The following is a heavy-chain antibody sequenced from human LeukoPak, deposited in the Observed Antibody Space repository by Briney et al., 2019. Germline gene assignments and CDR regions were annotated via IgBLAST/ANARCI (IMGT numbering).Heavy chain of an antibody. CDR1: GYSISSGYY. V-gene: IGHV4-38-2*02. J-gene: IGHJ4*02. CDR3: ARVMDIVVVTAGYFDY. CDR2: IYHSGRT. Sequence: PSETLSLTCTVSGYSISSGYYWGWIRQPPGKGLEWIGSIYHSGRTFYNPSLKSRVTISVDTSKSQFSLKLTSVTAADTAVYYCARVMDIVVVTAGYFDYWGQGTLVTVSS. D-gene: IGHD2-21*02.